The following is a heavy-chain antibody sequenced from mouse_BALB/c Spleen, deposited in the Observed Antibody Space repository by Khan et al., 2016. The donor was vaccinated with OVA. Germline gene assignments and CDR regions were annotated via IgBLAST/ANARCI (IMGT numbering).Heavy chain of an antibody. CDR1: GFTFSSYS. V-gene: IGHV5-6*01. D-gene: IGHD4-1*01. Sequence: EVELVESGGDLVKPGGSLKLSCAASGFTFSSYSMSWVRQTPDKRLEWVASISSGGDYTYDPDSVKGRFTISRDNAKNTLYLQMSDLKSEDTAMYYCAEHVTGSFAYWGQGTLVTVSA. CDR3: AEHVTGSFAY. J-gene: IGHJ3*01. CDR2: ISSGGDYT.